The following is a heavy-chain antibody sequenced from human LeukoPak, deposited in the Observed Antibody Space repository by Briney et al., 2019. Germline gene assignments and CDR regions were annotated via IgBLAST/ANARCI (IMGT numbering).Heavy chain of an antibody. D-gene: IGHD6-13*01. V-gene: IGHV3-23*01. Sequence: GGSLRLSCAASGFTFSSYAMSWVRQAPGKGLEWVSAISGSGGSTYYADSVKGRFTISRDNSKNTLYLQMNSLRAEDTAVYYCARDGNQYSSSWYPEYFQHWGQGTLVTVSS. J-gene: IGHJ1*01. CDR2: ISGSGGST. CDR1: GFTFSSYA. CDR3: ARDGNQYSSSWYPEYFQH.